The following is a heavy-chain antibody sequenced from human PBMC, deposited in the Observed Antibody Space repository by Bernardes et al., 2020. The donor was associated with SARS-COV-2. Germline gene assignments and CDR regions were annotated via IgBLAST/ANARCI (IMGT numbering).Heavy chain of an antibody. D-gene: IGHD6-19*01. CDR2: IYYSGST. CDR3: ARHPTGRSSGGYY. J-gene: IGHJ4*02. V-gene: IGHV4-39*01. Sequence: SESLSLTCTVSGCPISSSSFYWGWIRQPPGKGREWIGSIYYSGSTYYNPSLKRRVTITVDTTKNQFSLKLSSVTAADTAVYYCARHPTGRSSGGYYWGQGTMVTVSS. CDR1: GCPISSSSFY.